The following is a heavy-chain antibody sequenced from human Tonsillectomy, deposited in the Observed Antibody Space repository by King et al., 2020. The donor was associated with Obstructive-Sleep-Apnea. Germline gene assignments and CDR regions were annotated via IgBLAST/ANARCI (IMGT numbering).Heavy chain of an antibody. J-gene: IGHJ4*02. CDR3: ARDTSSWLRADY. CDR2: LYSGGRT. Sequence: VQLVESGGGLVQPGGSLRLSCAASGFTVSNDYMSWVRQAPGKGLEWVAILYSGGRTDYADSVKGRFIISRDNSKNTLYLQMNSLRAEDTAVYYCARDTSSWLRADYWGRGTLVTVSS. V-gene: IGHV3-66*01. CDR1: GFTVSNDY. D-gene: IGHD6-13*01.